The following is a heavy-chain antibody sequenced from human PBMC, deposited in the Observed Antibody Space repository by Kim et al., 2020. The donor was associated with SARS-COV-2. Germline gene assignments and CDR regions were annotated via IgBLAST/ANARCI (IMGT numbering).Heavy chain of an antibody. CDR1: GFTFSSYD. J-gene: IGHJ4*02. Sequence: WGSLRLSCAASGFTFSSYDIHWVRQAPGKGLEWLAFISYDGSIKYYADSVRGRFTISRDNSKNTLYPQMNSLRGEDTAVYYCARSAMTTVPFDYWGQGTLVTVSS. CDR2: ISYDGSIK. D-gene: IGHD4-17*01. V-gene: IGHV3-30*03. CDR3: ARSAMTTVPFDY.